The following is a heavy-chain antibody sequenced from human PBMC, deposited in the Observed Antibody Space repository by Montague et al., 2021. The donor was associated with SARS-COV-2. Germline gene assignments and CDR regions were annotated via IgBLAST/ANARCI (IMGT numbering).Heavy chain of an antibody. D-gene: IGHD2-2*01. V-gene: IGHV6-1*01. J-gene: IGHJ4*02. CDR2: TYYRSKWYN. CDR3: ARIPVGSKYYFGF. Sequence: CAISGDSVSSNIATWNWIRQSPSRGLEWPGRTYYRSKWYNDYAESVKSRITIDPDTSKHQFSLHLNSVTPEDTAVYYCARIPVGSKYYFGFWGQGTLVTVSS. CDR1: GDSVSSNIAT.